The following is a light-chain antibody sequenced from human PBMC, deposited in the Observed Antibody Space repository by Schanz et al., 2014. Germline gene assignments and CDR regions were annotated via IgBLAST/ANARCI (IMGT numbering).Light chain of an antibody. CDR2: DVS. V-gene: IGLV2-14*01. CDR1: TSVVGGYNY. Sequence: QSVLTQPASVSGSPGQSITISCTGTTSVVGGYNYVSWYQQHPGKAPKLMIYDVSSRPSGVSNRFSGSKSGNTASLTISGLQAEDEADYYCSSYADSSTLFGPGTKLTVL. CDR3: SSYADSSTL. J-gene: IGLJ1*01.